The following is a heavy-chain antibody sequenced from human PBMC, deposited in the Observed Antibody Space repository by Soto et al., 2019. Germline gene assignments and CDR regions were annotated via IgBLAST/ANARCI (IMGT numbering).Heavy chain of an antibody. CDR1: GGSISSGGYY. J-gene: IGHJ3*02. V-gene: IGHV4-31*03. Sequence: QVQLQESGPGLVKPSQTLSLTCTVSGGSISSGGYYWSWIRQHPGKGLEWIGYIYYSGSTYYNPSLKSRVNRSVDTSXTXSXXKLSSVTAADTAVYYWARDCISTSCYRSGVSAFDIWGQGTMVTVSS. CDR3: ARDCISTSCYRSGVSAFDI. CDR2: IYYSGST. D-gene: IGHD2-2*02.